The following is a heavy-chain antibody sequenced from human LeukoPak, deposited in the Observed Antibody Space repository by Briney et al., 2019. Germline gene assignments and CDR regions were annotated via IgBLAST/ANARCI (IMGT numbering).Heavy chain of an antibody. Sequence: GGSLRLSCAASGFTFSSYWMHWVRQAPGKGLVWVSRINSDGSSTNYADSVKGRFTISRDNAKSTLYLQMNSLRAEDTAVYYCATTGSGSYYDYWGQGTLVTVSS. J-gene: IGHJ4*02. CDR3: ATTGSGSYYDY. CDR2: INSDGSST. CDR1: GFTFSSYW. V-gene: IGHV3-74*01. D-gene: IGHD1-26*01.